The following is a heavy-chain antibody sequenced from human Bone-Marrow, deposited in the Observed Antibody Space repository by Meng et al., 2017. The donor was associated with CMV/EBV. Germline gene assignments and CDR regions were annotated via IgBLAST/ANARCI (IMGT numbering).Heavy chain of an antibody. V-gene: IGHV3-7*01. CDR1: GGTFSSYS. CDR2: IKQDGSEK. Sequence: SCKASGGTFSSYSMNWVRQAPGKGLEWVANIKQDGSEKYYVDSVKGRFTISRDNAKNSLYLQMNSLRAEDTAVYYCARYDFWSGYFHYWGQGTLVTVSS. J-gene: IGHJ4*02. CDR3: ARYDFWSGYFHY. D-gene: IGHD3-3*01.